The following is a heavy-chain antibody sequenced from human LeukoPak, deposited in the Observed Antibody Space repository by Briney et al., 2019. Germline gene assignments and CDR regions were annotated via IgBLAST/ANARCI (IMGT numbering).Heavy chain of an antibody. CDR3: AKDISGSPIAAAGPNWFDP. CDR2: IGWNSGNI. J-gene: IGHJ5*02. CDR1: GFTFDDYA. Sequence: PGGSLRLSCAASGFTFDDYAMHWVRQAPGKGLEWVSGIGWNSGNIGYADSVKGRFTISRDNAKNSLYLQMNSLRAEDTALYYCAKDISGSPIAAAGPNWFDPWGQGTLVTVSS. V-gene: IGHV3-9*01. D-gene: IGHD6-13*01.